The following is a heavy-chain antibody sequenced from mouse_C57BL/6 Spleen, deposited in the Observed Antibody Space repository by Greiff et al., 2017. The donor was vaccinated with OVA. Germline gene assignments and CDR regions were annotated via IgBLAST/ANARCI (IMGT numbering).Heavy chain of an antibody. CDR2: INPYNGGT. CDR1: GYTFTDYY. CDR3: AREYDGYYPFAY. D-gene: IGHD2-3*01. V-gene: IGHV1-19*01. Sequence: LVKPGASVKMSCKASGYTFTDYYMNWVKQSHGKSLEWIGVINPYNGGTSYNQKFKGKATLTVDKSSSTAYMELNSLTSEDSAVYYCAREYDGYYPFAYWGQGTLVTVSA. J-gene: IGHJ3*01.